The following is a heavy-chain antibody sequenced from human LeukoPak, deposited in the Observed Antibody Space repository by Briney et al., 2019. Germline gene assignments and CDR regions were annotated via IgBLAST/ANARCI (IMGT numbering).Heavy chain of an antibody. Sequence: ASVKVSCKASGYTFTSYGISWVRQAPGQGLEWMGWISAYNGNTNYAQKLQGRVTMTTDTSTSTAYMELRSLRSDDTAVYYCATSVGATRNVYFDYWGQGTLVTVSS. D-gene: IGHD1-26*01. CDR3: ATSVGATRNVYFDY. V-gene: IGHV1-18*01. CDR2: ISAYNGNT. J-gene: IGHJ4*02. CDR1: GYTFTSYG.